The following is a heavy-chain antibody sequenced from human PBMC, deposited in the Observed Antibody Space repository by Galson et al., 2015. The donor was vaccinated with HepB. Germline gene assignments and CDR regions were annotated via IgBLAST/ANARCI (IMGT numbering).Heavy chain of an antibody. D-gene: IGHD3-3*01. J-gene: IGHJ3*02. CDR2: IIPIFGTA. V-gene: IGHV1-69*06. CDR1: GGTLSSYA. Sequence: SVKVSCKASGGTLSSYAISWVRQAPGQGLEWMGGIIPIFGTANYAQKFQGRVTITADKSTSTAYMELSSLRSEDTAVYYCARARLRFLESGAFDIWGQGTMVTVSS. CDR3: ARARLRFLESGAFDI.